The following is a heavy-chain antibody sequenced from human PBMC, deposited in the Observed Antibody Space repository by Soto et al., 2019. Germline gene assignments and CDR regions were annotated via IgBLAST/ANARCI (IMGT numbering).Heavy chain of an antibody. D-gene: IGHD2-2*01. CDR2: INPNSGGT. V-gene: IGHV1-2*04. CDR3: ARGGADCSSTSCWSVYFDY. CDR1: GYIFTGYY. Sequence: ASVKVSCKASGYIFTGYYMHWVRQAPGQGLEWMGWINPNSGGTNYAQKFQGWVTMTRDTSISTAYMELSRLRSDDTAVYYCARGGADCSSTSCWSVYFDYWGQGTLVTVSS. J-gene: IGHJ4*02.